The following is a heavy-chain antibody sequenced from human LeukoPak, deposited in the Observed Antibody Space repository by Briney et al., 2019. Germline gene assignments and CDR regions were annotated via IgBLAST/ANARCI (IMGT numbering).Heavy chain of an antibody. CDR1: GGSISSYY. CDR2: IYYSGST. D-gene: IGHD3-10*01. J-gene: IGHJ5*02. CDR3: ARLATRITMVRGVTRNWFDP. Sequence: PSETLSLTCTVSGGSISSYYWSWIRQPPGKGLEWIGYIYYSGSTNYNPSLKSRVTISVDTSKNQFSLKLSPVTAADTAVYYCARLATRITMVRGVTRNWFDPWGQGTLVTVSS. V-gene: IGHV4-59*08.